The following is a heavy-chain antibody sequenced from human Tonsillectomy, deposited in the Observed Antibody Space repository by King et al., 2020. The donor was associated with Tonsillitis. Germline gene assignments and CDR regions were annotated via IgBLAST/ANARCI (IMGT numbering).Heavy chain of an antibody. CDR1: GFTFSSYG. Sequence: QLVQSGGGVVQPGRSLRLSCAASGFTFSSYGMHWVRPAPGKGLEWVAVISYDGSNKYYADSVKGRFTISRDNSKNTLYLQMNSLRAEDTAVYYCAKDPASYSSGWHWYFDLWGRGTLVTVSS. J-gene: IGHJ2*01. CDR3: AKDPASYSSGWHWYFDL. CDR2: ISYDGSNK. V-gene: IGHV3-30*18. D-gene: IGHD6-19*01.